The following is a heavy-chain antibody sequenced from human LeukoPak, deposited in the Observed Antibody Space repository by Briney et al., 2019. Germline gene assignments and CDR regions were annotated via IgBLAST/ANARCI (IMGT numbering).Heavy chain of an antibody. V-gene: IGHV3-30*02. D-gene: IGHD3-3*01. Sequence: GGSLRLSCAASGFTFSSYGMHWVRQAPGKRLEWVAFIRYDGSNKYYADSVKGRFTISRDNSKNTLYLQMNSLRAEDTAVYYCAKFPVGLESFDYWGQGTLVTVSS. CDR2: IRYDGSNK. J-gene: IGHJ4*02. CDR1: GFTFSSYG. CDR3: AKFPVGLESFDY.